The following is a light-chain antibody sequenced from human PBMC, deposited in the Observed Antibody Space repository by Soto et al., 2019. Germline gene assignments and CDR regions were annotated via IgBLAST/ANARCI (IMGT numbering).Light chain of an antibody. Sequence: EIVLTQSPGTLSLSPGERATLSCRASQSVSSNYLAWYQQKPGQAPRLLIYGASSRATGIPDRFSGSGSGTDFTLTISRLEPEDFAVYYCQQYGSSPRTFGQGTKVAIK. J-gene: IGKJ1*01. CDR3: QQYGSSPRT. CDR1: QSVSSNY. V-gene: IGKV3-20*01. CDR2: GAS.